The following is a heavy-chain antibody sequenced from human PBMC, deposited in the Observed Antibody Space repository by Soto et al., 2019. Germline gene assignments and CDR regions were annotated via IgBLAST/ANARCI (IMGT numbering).Heavy chain of an antibody. CDR2: FDPEHGET. D-gene: IGHD4-17*01. J-gene: IGHJ6*02. CDR1: PYTLTELS. Sequence: ASVKVSCKVSPYTLTELSIHWVRQAPGKGLEWMGGFDPEHGETIYAQRFQGSVTMTEDTSTNTAYMELSSLRAEDTAVYYCAKGASGYGDYPWSNHYYYYGMDVWGQGTTVTVSS. CDR3: AKGASGYGDYPWSNHYYYYGMDV. V-gene: IGHV1-24*01.